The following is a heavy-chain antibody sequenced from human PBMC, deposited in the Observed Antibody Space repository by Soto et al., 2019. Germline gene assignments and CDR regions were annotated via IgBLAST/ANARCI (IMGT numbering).Heavy chain of an antibody. J-gene: IGHJ6*02. D-gene: IGHD3-10*01. CDR1: GYSFTSYW. CDR3: ARRHYGSGSYQGNYYYGMDV. Sequence: GESLKISCKGSGYSFTSYWIGWVRQMPGKGLEWMGIIYPGDSDTRYSPSFQGQVTISADKSISTAYLQWSSLKASDTAMYYCARRHYGSGSYQGNYYYGMDVWGQGTTVTVSS. CDR2: IYPGDSDT. V-gene: IGHV5-51*01.